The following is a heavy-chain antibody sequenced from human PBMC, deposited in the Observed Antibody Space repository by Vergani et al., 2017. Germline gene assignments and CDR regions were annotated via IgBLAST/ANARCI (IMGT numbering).Heavy chain of an antibody. J-gene: IGHJ4*02. V-gene: IGHV4-4*02. CDR2: IYHSGST. Sequence: QLQLQESGPGLVKPSETLSLTCTVSGGSISSSNWWSWVRQPPGKGLEWIGEIYHSGSTNYNPSLKSRVTISVDTSKNQFSLTLSSVTAADTAVYYCARGVDIVATSFDYWGQGTLVTVSS. CDR3: ARGVDIVATSFDY. CDR1: GGSISSSNW. D-gene: IGHD5-12*01.